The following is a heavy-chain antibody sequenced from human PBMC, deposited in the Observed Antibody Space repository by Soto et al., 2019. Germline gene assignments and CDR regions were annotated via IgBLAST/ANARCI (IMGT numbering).Heavy chain of an antibody. J-gene: IGHJ6*02. CDR3: ARGGQQRDREAV. D-gene: IGHD6-13*01. CDR2: IIPILGIA. V-gene: IGHV1-69*02. CDR1: GGTFSSYT. Sequence: QVQLVQSGAEVKKPGSSVKVSCKASGGTFSSYTISWVRQAPGQGLEWMGRIIPILGIANYAQKFQGRVTITADKSTSTAYMEMSSLRSEDTAVYYCARGGQQRDREAVWGQGTTVTVSS.